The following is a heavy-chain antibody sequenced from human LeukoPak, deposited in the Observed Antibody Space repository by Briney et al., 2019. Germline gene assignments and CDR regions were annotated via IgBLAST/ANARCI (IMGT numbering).Heavy chain of an antibody. CDR1: GFTFSTYT. V-gene: IGHV3-30*14. CDR3: ARDPGSINGMDV. D-gene: IGHD2/OR15-2a*01. Sequence: GGSLRLSCAASGFTFSTYTMHWVRQAPGKGLEWVALISYDGSNKYYADSVKGRFTVSRDNSKNTLDLQMNSLRAEDTAVYYCARDPGSINGMDVWGQGTTVTVSS. J-gene: IGHJ6*02. CDR2: ISYDGSNK.